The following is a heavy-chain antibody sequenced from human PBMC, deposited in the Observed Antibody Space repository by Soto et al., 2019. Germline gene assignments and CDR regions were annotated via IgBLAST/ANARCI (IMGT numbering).Heavy chain of an antibody. J-gene: IGHJ4*02. D-gene: IGHD4-17*01. CDR3: ARSSQSTVTTFHY. V-gene: IGHV4-39*07. CDR1: GGSISSSRYY. CDR2: IYYSGST. Sequence: SETLSLTCTVSGGSISSSRYYWGWIRQPPGKGLEWIGSIYYSGSTYYNPSLKSRVTISVDTSKNQFSLKLSSVTAADTAVYYCARSSQSTVTTFHYWGQGTLIA.